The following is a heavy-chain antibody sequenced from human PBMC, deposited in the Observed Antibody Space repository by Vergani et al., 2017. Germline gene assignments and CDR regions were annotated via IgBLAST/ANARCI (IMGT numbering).Heavy chain of an antibody. V-gene: IGHV5-51*01. D-gene: IGHD3-10*01. CDR1: GYSFTSYW. J-gene: IGHJ3*02. CDR2: IYPGDSDT. CDR3: ARLAAMVRGVISAFDI. Sequence: EVQLVQSGAEVKKPGESLKISCKGSGYSFTSYWIGWVRQLPGKGLEWMGIIYPGDSDTIYSPSFQGQVTISADKSIRHAYLQWSSLKATDTAMYYCARLAAMVRGVISAFDIWGQGTMVTVSS.